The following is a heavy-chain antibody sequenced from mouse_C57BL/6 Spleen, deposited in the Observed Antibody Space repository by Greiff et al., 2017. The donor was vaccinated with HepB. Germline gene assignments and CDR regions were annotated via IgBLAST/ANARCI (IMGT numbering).Heavy chain of an antibody. J-gene: IGHJ4*01. V-gene: IGHV1-22*01. CDR1: GYTFTDYN. Sequence: EVQLQQSGPELVKPGASVKMSCKASGYTFTDYNMHWVKQSHGKSLEWIGYINPNNGGTSYNQKFKGKATLTVNKSSSTAYMELRSLTSEDSAVYYCARYYYGSRGAMDYWGQGTSVTVSS. D-gene: IGHD1-1*01. CDR2: INPNNGGT. CDR3: ARYYYGSRGAMDY.